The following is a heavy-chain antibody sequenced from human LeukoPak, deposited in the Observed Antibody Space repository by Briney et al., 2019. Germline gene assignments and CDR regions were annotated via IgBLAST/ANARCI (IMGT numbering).Heavy chain of an antibody. CDR1: GGSISSSSYY. J-gene: IGHJ4*02. Sequence: SETLSLTCTVSGGSISSSSYYWGWIRQPPGKGLEWIGSIYYSGNTYYNPSLKSRVTTSVDTSKNQFSLKLSSVTAADTAVYYCARGGLGELSLFMFDYWGQGTLVTVSS. V-gene: IGHV4-39*07. CDR2: IYYSGNT. CDR3: ARGGLGELSLFMFDY. D-gene: IGHD3-16*02.